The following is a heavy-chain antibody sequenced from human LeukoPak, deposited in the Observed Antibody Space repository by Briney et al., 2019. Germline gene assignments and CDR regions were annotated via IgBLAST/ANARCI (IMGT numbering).Heavy chain of an antibody. CDR3: ARLLFGSSWYAPLDY. CDR2: IYYTGGT. J-gene: IGHJ4*02. D-gene: IGHD6-13*01. V-gene: IGHV4-30-4*01. Sequence: PSETLSLTCTVSGDSIRSGGYYWSWIRQPPGKGLEWIGYIYYTGGTDYNPSLKSRVTISVDTSKNQFSLKLSSVTAADTAVYYCARLLFGSSWYAPLDYWGQGTLVTVSS. CDR1: GDSIRSGGYY.